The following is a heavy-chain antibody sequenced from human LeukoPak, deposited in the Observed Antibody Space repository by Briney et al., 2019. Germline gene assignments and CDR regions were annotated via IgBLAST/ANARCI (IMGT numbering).Heavy chain of an antibody. D-gene: IGHD6-13*01. V-gene: IGHV1-46*01. CDR3: ARATAAAGTSWFDY. CDR1: GYTFTSYY. CDR2: INPSGGIT. J-gene: IGHJ4*02. Sequence: ASVKVSCKASGYTFTSYYMHWVRQAPGQGLEWMGIINPSGGITTYAQKFQGRVTTTRDTSTSTVYMELYSLRSEDTAIYYCARATAAAGTSWFDYWGQGTLVTVSS.